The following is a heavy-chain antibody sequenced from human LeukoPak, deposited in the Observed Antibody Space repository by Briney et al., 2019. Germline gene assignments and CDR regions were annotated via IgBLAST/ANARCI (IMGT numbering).Heavy chain of an antibody. J-gene: IGHJ5*02. D-gene: IGHD2-21*02. CDR1: GGTFSSYA. CDR3: ARDERVVVATRGAYCGGDCHPTPTDSSGYYYVVSWFDP. CDR2: IIPIFGTA. Sequence: GSSVKVSCKASGGTFSSYAVTWVRQAPGQGLEWMGGIIPIFGTANYAQKFQGRVTITADESTSTAYMELSSLRSEDTAVYYCARDERVVVATRGAYCGGDCHPTPTDSSGYYYVVSWFDPWGQGTLVTVSS. V-gene: IGHV1-69*01.